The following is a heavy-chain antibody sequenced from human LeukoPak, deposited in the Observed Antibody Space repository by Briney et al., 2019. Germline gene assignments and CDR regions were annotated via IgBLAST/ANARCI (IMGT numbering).Heavy chain of an antibody. V-gene: IGHV4-4*07. J-gene: IGHJ4*02. CDR2: IFSSGST. CDR1: GGSISSYY. D-gene: IGHD6-13*01. CDR3: ARVRSNWYFDF. Sequence: PSETLSLTCTVSGGSISSYYWGWIRQPAGKGLEWIGRIFSSGSTNYNPSLKSRVTMSVDTSKNQFSLKLSSVTAADTAVYYCARVRSNWYFDFWGQGTLVTVSS.